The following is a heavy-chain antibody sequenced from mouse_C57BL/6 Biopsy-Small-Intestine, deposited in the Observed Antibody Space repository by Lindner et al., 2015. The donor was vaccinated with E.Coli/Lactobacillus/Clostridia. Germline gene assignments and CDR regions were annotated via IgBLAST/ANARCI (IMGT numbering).Heavy chain of an antibody. CDR2: ISPRDGST. Sequence: VQLQESGPELVKPGASVKLSCKASGYTFTSYGINWVNQRPGQGLEWIGWISPRDGSTEYNEKFKGKATLTVDTSSSTAYMELHSLTSEDSAVYFCARYDYDGAYWGQGTLVTVSA. J-gene: IGHJ3*01. CDR3: ARYDYDGAY. V-gene: IGHV1-85*01. D-gene: IGHD2-4*01. CDR1: GYTFTSYG.